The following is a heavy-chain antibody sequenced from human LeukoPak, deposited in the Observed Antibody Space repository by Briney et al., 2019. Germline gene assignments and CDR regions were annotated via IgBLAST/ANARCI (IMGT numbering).Heavy chain of an antibody. CDR1: GFTFSSYS. CDR3: ARVSVEMATIG. J-gene: IGHJ4*02. V-gene: IGHV3-21*01. Sequence: PGGSLRLSCAASGFTFSSYSMNWVRQAPGKGLEWVSSISSSSYIYYADSVKGRFTISRDNAKNSLYLQMNSLRAEDTAVYYCARVSVEMATIGWGQGTLVTVSS. CDR2: ISSSSYI. D-gene: IGHD5-24*01.